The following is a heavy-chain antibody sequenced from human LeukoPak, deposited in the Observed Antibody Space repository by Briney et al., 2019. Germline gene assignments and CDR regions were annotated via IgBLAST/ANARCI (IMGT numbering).Heavy chain of an antibody. CDR2: INSDVRST. CDR1: GFTFTSYW. J-gene: IGHJ3*02. CDR3: ARVPAGERRGGAFDI. Sequence: GGSLRLSCAASGFTFTSYWIHWDRQAPGRGLGWVSRINSDVRSTSYADSVKGRFTISRDNAKNTLYVQMNSLRAEDTAVYYCARVPAGERRGGAFDIWGQGTMVTVSS. D-gene: IGHD3-16*01. V-gene: IGHV3-74*01.